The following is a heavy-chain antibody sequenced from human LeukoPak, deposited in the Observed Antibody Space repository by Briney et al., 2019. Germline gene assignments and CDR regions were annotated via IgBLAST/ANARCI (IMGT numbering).Heavy chain of an antibody. Sequence: GGSLRLSCAASGFTFSSYAMSWVRQAPGKGLEWVSAISGSGGSTYYADSVKGRFTIPRDNSKNTLYLQMNSLRAEDTAVYYCAKESKSNYYQYYGMDVWGQGTTVTVSS. J-gene: IGHJ6*02. CDR3: AKESKSNYYQYYGMDV. CDR1: GFTFSSYA. CDR2: ISGSGGST. V-gene: IGHV3-23*01.